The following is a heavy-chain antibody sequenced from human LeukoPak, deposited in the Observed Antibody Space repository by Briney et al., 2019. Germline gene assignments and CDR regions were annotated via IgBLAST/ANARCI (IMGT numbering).Heavy chain of an antibody. CDR2: MSYDGSNK. Sequence: PGRSLRLSCAASGFTFSSYGMHWVRQAPCKGLEWVAVMSYDGSNKYYADSVKGRFTISRDNSKNTLYLQMNSLRAEDTAVYYCAKERCSGGSCYYYWGQGTLVTVSS. CDR1: GFTFSSYG. J-gene: IGHJ4*02. D-gene: IGHD2-15*01. CDR3: AKERCSGGSCYYY. V-gene: IGHV3-30*18.